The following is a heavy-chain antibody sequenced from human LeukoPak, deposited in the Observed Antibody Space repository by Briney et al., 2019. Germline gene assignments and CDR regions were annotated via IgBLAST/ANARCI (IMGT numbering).Heavy chain of an antibody. D-gene: IGHD1-26*01. J-gene: IGHJ4*02. CDR2: IRPDGSST. Sequence: GGSQRLSCAASGFTFNTYWMHWVRHAPGKGLVWVSRIRPDGSSTNYADAVKGRFTISRDNAKNTVYLQMNSLRVEDTAVYYCAVVRSGSNGLWNVWGQGTLVTVSS. V-gene: IGHV3-74*01. CDR3: AVVRSGSNGLWNV. CDR1: GFTFNTYW.